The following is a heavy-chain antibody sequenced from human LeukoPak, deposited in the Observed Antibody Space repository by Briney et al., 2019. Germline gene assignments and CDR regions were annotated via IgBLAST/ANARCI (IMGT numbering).Heavy chain of an antibody. V-gene: IGHV3-48*03. J-gene: IGHJ4*02. Sequence: GGSRRRSCAASGFTFRSYEMNWVRQAPGEGQEWVSYITSSGNTIYYADSVKGRFTISRDNAKNSLYLQMNSLRAEDTAVYYCARANYYDISGYDYWGQGTLVTVSS. D-gene: IGHD3-22*01. CDR3: ARANYYDISGYDY. CDR2: ITSSGNTI. CDR1: GFTFRSYE.